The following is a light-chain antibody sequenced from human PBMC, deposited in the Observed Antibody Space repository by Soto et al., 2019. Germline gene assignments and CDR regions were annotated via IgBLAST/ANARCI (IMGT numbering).Light chain of an antibody. Sequence: EIVLTQSPGTLSLSPGERATLSYRASQSVSSNYLAWYQQKPGQAPSLLIYDASSRATGIPDRFSGSGSATDFTLTISRLEPEDFAMYYCQQYGSSAPITFGQGTRLEIE. CDR2: DAS. CDR1: QSVSSNY. CDR3: QQYGSSAPIT. V-gene: IGKV3-20*01. J-gene: IGKJ5*01.